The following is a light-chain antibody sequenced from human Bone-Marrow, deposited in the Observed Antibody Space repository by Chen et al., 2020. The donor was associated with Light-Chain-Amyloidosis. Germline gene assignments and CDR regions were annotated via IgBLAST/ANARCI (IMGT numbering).Light chain of an antibody. J-gene: IGLJ3*02. V-gene: IGLV3-21*02. Sequence: SYVLTQPSSVSVAPGQTATIACGGNNIGSTSVHWYQQTPGQAPLLVVYDDCSRPSGIPERLSGSNSGHTATLPISGVEAGDEADYYCQVWDRSSDRPVFGGGTKLTVL. CDR2: DDC. CDR3: QVWDRSSDRPV. CDR1: NIGSTS.